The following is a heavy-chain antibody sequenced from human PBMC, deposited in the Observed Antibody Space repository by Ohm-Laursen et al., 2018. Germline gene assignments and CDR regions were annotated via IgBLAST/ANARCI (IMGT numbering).Heavy chain of an antibody. CDR2: IWYDGSNK. V-gene: IGHV3-33*01. J-gene: IGHJ4*02. CDR1: GFTFSSYG. D-gene: IGHD3-22*01. CDR3: ARDRIPPYDRTGGYFDY. Sequence: SLRLSCTASGFTFSSYGMHWVRQAPGKGLEWVAVIWYDGSNKYYADSVKGRFTISRDNSKNTLYLQMNSLRAEDTAVYYCARDRIPPYDRTGGYFDYWGQGTLVTVSS.